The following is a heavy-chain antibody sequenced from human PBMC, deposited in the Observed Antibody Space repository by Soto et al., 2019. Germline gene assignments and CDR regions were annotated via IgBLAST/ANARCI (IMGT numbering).Heavy chain of an antibody. CDR1: GFTFCSYS. J-gene: IGHJ6*02. D-gene: IGHD5-12*01. V-gene: IGHV3-21*01. Sequence: GGSLRLSCAASGFTFCSYSMNWFRQAPGKGLEWVSSISSSSSYIYYADSVKGRFTISRDNAKNSLYLQMNSLRAEDKAVYYCARSVYSGYDWGGYYYYGMDVWGQGTTVTV. CDR3: ARSVYSGYDWGGYYYYGMDV. CDR2: ISSSSSYI.